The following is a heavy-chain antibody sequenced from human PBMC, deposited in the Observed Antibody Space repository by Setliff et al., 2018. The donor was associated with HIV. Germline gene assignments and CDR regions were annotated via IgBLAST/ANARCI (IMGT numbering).Heavy chain of an antibody. CDR2: IYYSGSV. CDR3: ARVPPGFGEILFHYAMDV. D-gene: IGHD3-10*01. CDR1: SGSSGSISSYY. J-gene: IGHJ6*02. V-gene: IGHV4-59*01. Sequence: SETLSLTCTVSSGSSGSISSYYWSWIRQPPGKGLEWIGYIYYSGSVNYNPSLKSRVTISIYTSKNQFSLKLSSVTAADTALYYCARVPPGFGEILFHYAMDVWGQGTTFTSP.